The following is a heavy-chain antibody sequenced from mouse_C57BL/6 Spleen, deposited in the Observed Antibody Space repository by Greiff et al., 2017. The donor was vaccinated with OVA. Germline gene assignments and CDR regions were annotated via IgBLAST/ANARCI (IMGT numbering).Heavy chain of an antibody. CDR3: ASNHYYGSSYGYFDV. CDR2: IWRGGST. J-gene: IGHJ1*03. Sequence: VKLVESGPGLVQPSQSLSITCTVSGFSLTSYGVHWVRQSPGKGLEWLGVIWRGGSTDYNAAFMSRLSITKDNSKSQVFFKMNSLQADDTAIYYCASNHYYGSSYGYFDVWGTGTTVTVSS. D-gene: IGHD1-1*01. CDR1: GFSLTSYG. V-gene: IGHV2-5*01.